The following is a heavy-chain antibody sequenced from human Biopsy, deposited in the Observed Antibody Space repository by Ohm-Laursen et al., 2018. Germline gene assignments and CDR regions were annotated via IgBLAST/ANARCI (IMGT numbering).Heavy chain of an antibody. Sequence: TLSLTCTVSGVSINGGRYYWNWIRQPPGKGLEWIGHIYYSVMTNYNPSLQSRVSISVDTSRNQVSLTLSSVTAADTAVYYCARDSGILNYGNFKYYHYYGMDVWGQGTKVTVSS. V-gene: IGHV4-61*01. D-gene: IGHD4-11*01. J-gene: IGHJ6*02. CDR2: IYYSVMT. CDR1: GVSINGGRYY. CDR3: ARDSGILNYGNFKYYHYYGMDV.